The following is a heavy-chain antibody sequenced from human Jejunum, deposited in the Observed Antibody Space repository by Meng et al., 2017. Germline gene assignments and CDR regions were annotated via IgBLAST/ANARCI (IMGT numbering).Heavy chain of an antibody. CDR1: GFTFSSDW. CDR3: IRGRGDKYGYFDY. J-gene: IGHJ4*02. D-gene: IGHD5-18*01. CDR2: ISTDGRTT. Sequence: QRGGSGGGLFRPGGSLRLSCAASGFTFSSDWMHWVRQVPGKGLVWVSRISTDGRTTNYADSVKGRFTISRDNSKNTLYLQMNSLRAEDTAVYYCIRGRGDKYGYFDYWGQGTLVTVSS. V-gene: IGHV3-74*01.